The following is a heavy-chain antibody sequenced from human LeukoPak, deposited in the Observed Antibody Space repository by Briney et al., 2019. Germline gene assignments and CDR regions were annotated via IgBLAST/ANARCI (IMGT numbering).Heavy chain of an antibody. J-gene: IGHJ4*02. D-gene: IGHD1-26*01. CDR1: GYTFTSYG. CDR2: INPNSGGT. V-gene: IGHV1-2*02. CDR3: ARGRYIVGATNY. Sequence: ASVKVSCKASGYTFTSYGISWVRQAPGQGLEWMGWINPNSGGTNYAQKFQGRVTMTRDTSISTAYMELSRLRSDDTAVYYCARGRYIVGATNYWGQGTLVTVSS.